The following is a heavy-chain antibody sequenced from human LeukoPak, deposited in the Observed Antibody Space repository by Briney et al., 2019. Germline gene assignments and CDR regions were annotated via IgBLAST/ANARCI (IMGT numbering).Heavy chain of an antibody. Sequence: ASVKVSCKASGYTFTGYYMHWVRQAPGQGLEWMGWINPNSGGTNYAQKFQGRVTMTRDTSISTAYMELSRLRSDDTAVYYCARGQVKVVPAAISDYWGQGTLVTVSS. J-gene: IGHJ4*02. CDR3: ARGQVKVVPAAISDY. D-gene: IGHD2-2*02. CDR2: INPNSGGT. V-gene: IGHV1-2*02. CDR1: GYTFTGYY.